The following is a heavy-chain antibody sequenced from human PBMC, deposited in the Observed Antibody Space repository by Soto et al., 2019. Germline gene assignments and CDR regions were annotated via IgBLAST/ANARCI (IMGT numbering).Heavy chain of an antibody. D-gene: IGHD6-6*01. J-gene: IGHJ4*02. CDR2: IYSDGTT. CDR3: AILSN. CDR1: GFTVSGNY. V-gene: IGHV3-53*01. Sequence: GGSLRLSCAASGFTVSGNYMNWVRQAPGKGLEWLSIIYSDGTTSYADSVKGRFTISRDNFKNTLYLQMNNLRAEDTAVYYCAILSNWGQGTLVTVSS.